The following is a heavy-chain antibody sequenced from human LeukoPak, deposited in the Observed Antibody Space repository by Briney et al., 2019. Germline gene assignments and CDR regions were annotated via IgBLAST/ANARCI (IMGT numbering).Heavy chain of an antibody. CDR2: IGIDGSTL. CDR3: ARVADTMTTPGGDY. Sequence: PGGSLRLSCAASGFTFSSYWMHWVRQAPGKGLVWVSRIGIDGSTLSYADSVKGRFTISRGNAKNTLYLQMNSLRAEDTAVYYCARVADTMTTPGGDYWGQGILVTVSS. V-gene: IGHV3-74*01. CDR1: GFTFSSYW. D-gene: IGHD4-17*01. J-gene: IGHJ4*02.